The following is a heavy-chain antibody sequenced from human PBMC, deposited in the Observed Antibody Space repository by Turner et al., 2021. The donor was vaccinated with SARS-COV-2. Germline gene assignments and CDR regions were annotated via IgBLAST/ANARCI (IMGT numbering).Heavy chain of an antibody. Sequence: QITLKVSGPTLVKPTQTLTLTCTFSGFSLSTSGVGVGWIRQPPGTALERLALIYWDDGKRYSPSLKSRLTITKDTSKNQVVLTMTNMDPVDTATYYCARHIVVAIFDYWGQGTLVTVSS. V-gene: IGHV2-5*02. CDR3: ARHIVVAIFDY. CDR2: IYWDDGK. CDR1: GFSLSTSGVG. D-gene: IGHD2-21*01. J-gene: IGHJ4*02.